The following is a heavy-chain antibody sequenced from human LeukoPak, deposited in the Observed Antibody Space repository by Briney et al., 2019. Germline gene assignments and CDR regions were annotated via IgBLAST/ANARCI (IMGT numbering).Heavy chain of an antibody. CDR2: IYTSGST. J-gene: IGHJ5*02. Sequence: SETLSLTCTVSGGSISSYYWSWIRQPAGKGLEWIGRIYTSGSTNYNPSLKSRVTISVDTSKNQFSLKLSSVTAADTAVYYCARHEAVAGYNWFDPWGQGTLVTVSS. CDR3: ARHEAVAGYNWFDP. V-gene: IGHV4-4*07. CDR1: GGSISSYY. D-gene: IGHD6-19*01.